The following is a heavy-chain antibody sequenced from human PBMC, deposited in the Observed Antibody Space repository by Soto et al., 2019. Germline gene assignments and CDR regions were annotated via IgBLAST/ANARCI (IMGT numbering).Heavy chain of an antibody. D-gene: IGHD3-10*01. Sequence: GGSLRLSCAAXGFTFSSYAMSWVRQAPGKGLEWVSAISGSGGSTYYADSVKGRFTISRDNSKNTLYLQMNSLRAEDTAVYYYAKDGGLLWFGDFSNCFAPWGQETLVTVPS. CDR2: ISGSGGST. CDR3: AKDGGLLWFGDFSNCFAP. V-gene: IGHV3-23*01. CDR1: GFTFSSYA. J-gene: IGHJ5*02.